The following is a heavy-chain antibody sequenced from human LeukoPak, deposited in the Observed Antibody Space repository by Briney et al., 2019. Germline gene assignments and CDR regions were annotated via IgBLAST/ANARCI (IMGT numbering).Heavy chain of an antibody. CDR1: GYTFTGYY. CDR2: INPNSGGT. CDR3: ARGPRITIFGVVIGDY. V-gene: IGHV1-2*02. D-gene: IGHD3-3*01. J-gene: IGHJ4*02. Sequence: ASVKVSCKASGYTFTGYYMHWVRQAPGQGLERMGWINPNSGGTNYAQKFQGRVTMTRDTSISTAYMELSRLRSDDTAVYYCARGPRITIFGVVIGDYWGQGTLVTVSS.